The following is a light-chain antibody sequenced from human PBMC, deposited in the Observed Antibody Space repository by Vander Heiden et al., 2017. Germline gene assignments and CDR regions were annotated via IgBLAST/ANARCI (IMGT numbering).Light chain of an antibody. J-gene: IGKJ2*01. CDR3: QQSDSTPHT. V-gene: IGKV1-39*01. CDR1: QSISGY. CDR2: AAS. Sequence: DIQMTQSPSSLSASVGDRVTITCRASQSISGYLNWYQQKPGKAPKLLIYAASSLQSGVPSRFSGGGSGTDFTLTISRLQPEDFATYYCQQSDSTPHTFGQGTKLEIK.